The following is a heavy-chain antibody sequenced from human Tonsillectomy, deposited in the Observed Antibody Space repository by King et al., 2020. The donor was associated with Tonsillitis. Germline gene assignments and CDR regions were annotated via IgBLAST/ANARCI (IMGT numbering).Heavy chain of an antibody. CDR3: ARQFGLTGDYWFDP. CDR2: IYPGDSDT. V-gene: IGHV5-51*01. J-gene: IGHJ5*02. Sequence: VQLVESGAEVKKPGESLKISCKGSGYSVTNYWIGWVRQMPGKGLEWMWIIYPGDSDTRYSPSFQGQVTISADKSISTAYLQWNILKTSDTAMYYCARQFGLTGDYWFDPWGQGTLVTVSS. D-gene: IGHD7-27*01. CDR1: GYSVTNYW.